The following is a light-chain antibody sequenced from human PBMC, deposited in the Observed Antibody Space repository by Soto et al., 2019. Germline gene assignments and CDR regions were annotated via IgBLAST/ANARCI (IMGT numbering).Light chain of an antibody. Sequence: QSVLTQPPSASGTPGQRVTISCSGSSSDIGSNPVNWYQQLPGKAPTLLIYSNNHRPSGVPDRFSGSKSGTSASLAISGLQSEDEADYYCAAWDDSLNGPVFGGGTKVTVL. CDR1: SSDIGSNP. V-gene: IGLV1-44*01. CDR3: AAWDDSLNGPV. J-gene: IGLJ3*02. CDR2: SNN.